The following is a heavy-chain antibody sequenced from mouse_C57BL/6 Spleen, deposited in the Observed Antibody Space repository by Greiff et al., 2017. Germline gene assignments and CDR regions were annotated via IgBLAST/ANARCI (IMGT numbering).Heavy chain of an antibody. V-gene: IGHV1-9*01. CDR2: ILPGSGST. CDR1: GYTFPGYW. Sequence: VQLVESGAELMKPGASVKLSCKATGYTFPGYWIEWVKQRPGHGLEWIGEILPGSGSTNYNEKFKGKATFTVDTSSHTPYMQLSSLTTEDSAIYDCARGTTVVDFDYWGQGTTLTVSS. CDR3: ARGTTVVDFDY. J-gene: IGHJ2*01. D-gene: IGHD1-1*01.